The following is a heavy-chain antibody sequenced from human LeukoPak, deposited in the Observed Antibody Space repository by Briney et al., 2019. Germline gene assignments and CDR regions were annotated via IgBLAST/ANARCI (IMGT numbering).Heavy chain of an antibody. V-gene: IGHV3-11*01. D-gene: IGHD3-10*01. Sequence: KPGGSLRLSCAASGFTFSDYYMSWIRQAPGKGLEWVSYISSSGSTIYYADSVKGRFTISRDNAKNSLYLQMNSLRAEDTAVYYCARGDNMVRGVINRAQPPRVLTPVDYWGQGTLVTVSS. CDR3: ARGDNMVRGVINRAQPPRVLTPVDY. J-gene: IGHJ4*02. CDR2: ISSSGSTI. CDR1: GFTFSDYY.